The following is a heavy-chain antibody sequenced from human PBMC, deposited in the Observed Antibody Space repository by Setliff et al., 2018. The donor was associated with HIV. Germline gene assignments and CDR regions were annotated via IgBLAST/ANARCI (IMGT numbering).Heavy chain of an antibody. Sequence: SETLSLTCTVSGASISIGSYYWSWIRQPAGKGLEWIGHIYSSGSTHYNPSLKSRVTISVDTSKNQFSLKLYSVTAADTAVYYCARAYFGSGIYYWGQGTLVTVS. D-gene: IGHD3-10*01. CDR1: GASISIGSYY. CDR3: ARAYFGSGIYY. J-gene: IGHJ4*02. V-gene: IGHV4-61*09. CDR2: IYSSGST.